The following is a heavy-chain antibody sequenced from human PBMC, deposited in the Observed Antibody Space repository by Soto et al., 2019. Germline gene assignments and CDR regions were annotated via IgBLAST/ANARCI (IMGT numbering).Heavy chain of an antibody. CDR3: AKDNGLGDYSNFGMDV. Sequence: PGGSLRLSCAASGFTFSGHAMSWVRQAPGKGLEWVSTISGSGGSTYYADSVKGRFTISRDNSKNTLHLQLNSLRAGDTAVYYCAKDNGLGDYSNFGMDVWGQGTMVTVSS. CDR1: GFTFSGHA. D-gene: IGHD3-16*01. CDR2: ISGSGGST. J-gene: IGHJ6*02. V-gene: IGHV3-23*01.